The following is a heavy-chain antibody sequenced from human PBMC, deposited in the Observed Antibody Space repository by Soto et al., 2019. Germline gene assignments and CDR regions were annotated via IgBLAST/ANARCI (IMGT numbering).Heavy chain of an antibody. CDR1: GFSISSNY. J-gene: IGHJ6*02. V-gene: IGHV3-53*02. CDR3: ARKPPSAIQGWAFGMDV. D-gene: IGHD2-21*01. Sequence: ELQLVETGGGLIQTGGSLRLSCEASGFSISSNYIAWVRQPPGKGLEWVSTTFSGGNTEYAASVKGRCSISRDNYKNKLYLPMDNLRVEDTAVYYCARKPPSAIQGWAFGMDVWGQGTTVSVSS. CDR2: TFSGGNT.